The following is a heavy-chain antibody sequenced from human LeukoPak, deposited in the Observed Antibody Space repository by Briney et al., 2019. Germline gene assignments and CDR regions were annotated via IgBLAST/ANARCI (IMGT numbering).Heavy chain of an antibody. J-gene: IGHJ2*01. CDR1: GDSFSSNSAA. Sequence: SQTLSLTCAISGDSFSSNSAAWNWIRQSPSRGFEWLGRTYYRSKWYNDYAVPVKSRITINPDTSKNQFSLQLNSVTPEDTAVYYCARDSPLTTVTTFPYWYFDLWGRGTLVTVSS. CDR2: TYYRSKWYN. V-gene: IGHV6-1*01. CDR3: ARDSPLTTVTTFPYWYFDL. D-gene: IGHD4-17*01.